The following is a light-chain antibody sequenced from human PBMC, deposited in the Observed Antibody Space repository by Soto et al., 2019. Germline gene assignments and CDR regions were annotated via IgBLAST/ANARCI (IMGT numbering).Light chain of an antibody. V-gene: IGLV2-14*01. Sequence: QSALTQPASVSGSPGQSITISCTGTSSDVGGYNYVSWYQQHPGKAPKLMIYEVSNRPSGVSNRFSGSKSGNTASLTISGLQADDEGDYFCSSYGSTSTRYVFGTGTKLTVL. CDR3: SSYGSTSTRYV. CDR2: EVS. J-gene: IGLJ1*01. CDR1: SSDVGGYNY.